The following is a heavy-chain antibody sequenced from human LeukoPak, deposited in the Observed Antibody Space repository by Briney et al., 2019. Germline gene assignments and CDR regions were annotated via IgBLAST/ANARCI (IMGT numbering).Heavy chain of an antibody. CDR3: ARDYCSSTSCLFDY. CDR1: GYTFTGYH. D-gene: IGHD2-2*01. CDR2: INPNSGDT. Sequence: ASVKVSCKASGYTFTGYHLHWVRQAPGHGLEWMGRINPNSGDTIYAQKFQGRVTLTRDTSISTAYMELSRLRSDDTAVYYCARDYCSSTSCLFDYWGQGTLVTVSS. V-gene: IGHV1-2*06. J-gene: IGHJ4*02.